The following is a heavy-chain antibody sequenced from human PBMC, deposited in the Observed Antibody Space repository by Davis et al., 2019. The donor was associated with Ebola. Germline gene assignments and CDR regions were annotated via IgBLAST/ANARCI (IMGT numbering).Heavy chain of an antibody. J-gene: IGHJ6*02. CDR1: GGSISSYY. Sequence: PSETLSLTCTVSGGSISSYYWSRIRQPAGKGLEWIGRIYTSGSTNYNPSLKSRVTMSVDTSKNQFSLKLSSVTAADTAVYYCARDRDIVVVPAAIAYGMDVWGQGTTVTVSS. V-gene: IGHV4-4*07. CDR3: ARDRDIVVVPAAIAYGMDV. D-gene: IGHD2-2*01. CDR2: IYTSGST.